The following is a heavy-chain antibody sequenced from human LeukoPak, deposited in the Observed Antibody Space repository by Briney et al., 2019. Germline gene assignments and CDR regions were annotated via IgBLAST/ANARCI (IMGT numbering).Heavy chain of an antibody. J-gene: IGHJ5*02. CDR3: ARGGSSWYINWFGP. CDR2: INHSGST. CDR1: GGSFSGYY. D-gene: IGHD6-13*01. V-gene: IGHV4-34*01. Sequence: SETLSLTCAVYGGSFSGYYWSWIRQPPGQGLEWIGEINHSGSTNYNPSLKSRVTISVDTSKNQFSLKLSSVSAADTAVYYCARGGSSWYINWFGPWGQGTLVTVSS.